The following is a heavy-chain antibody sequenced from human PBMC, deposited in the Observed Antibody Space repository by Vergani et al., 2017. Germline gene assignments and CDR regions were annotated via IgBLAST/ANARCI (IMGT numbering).Heavy chain of an antibody. V-gene: IGHV3-21*01. CDR2: ISGNNDDV. CDR3: ARHIRDVFCTNGVSPLRY. CDR1: GFTFSSYA. Sequence: EVQLLESGGGLVQPGGSLRLSCAASGFTFSSYAMSWVRQAPGKGLEWVSSISGNNDDVYYADSVKGRFTISRDNAKNSLHLQMNNLRAEDTAVYYCARHIRDVFCTNGVSPLRYWVQGALVTVSS. D-gene: IGHD2-8*01. J-gene: IGHJ4*02.